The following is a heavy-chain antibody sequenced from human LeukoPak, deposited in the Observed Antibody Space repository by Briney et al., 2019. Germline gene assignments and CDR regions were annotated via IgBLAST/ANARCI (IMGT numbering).Heavy chain of an antibody. J-gene: IGHJ4*02. CDR2: ISGSGGST. CDR1: GFTFSSYA. D-gene: IGHD5-18*01. CDR3: TKSARGYSYGSPTINYFDY. Sequence: GGSMRLSCAASGFTFSSYAMSWVRQAPGKGLEWVSAISGSGGSTYYADSVKGRFTISRDNSKNTLYLQMNSLRAEDTAVYYCTKSARGYSYGSPTINYFDYWGQGTLVTVSX. V-gene: IGHV3-23*01.